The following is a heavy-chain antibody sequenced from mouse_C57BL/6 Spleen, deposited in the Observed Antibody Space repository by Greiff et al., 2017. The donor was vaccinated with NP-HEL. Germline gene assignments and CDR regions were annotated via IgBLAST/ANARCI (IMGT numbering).Heavy chain of an antibody. CDR2: IDPSDSYT. V-gene: IGHV1-69*01. CDR1: GYTFTSYW. Sequence: QVHVKQPGAELVMPGASVKLSCKASGYTFTSYWMHWVKQRPGQGLEWIGEIDPSDSYTNYNQKFKGKSTLTVDKSSSTAYMQLSSLTSEDSAVYYFAGGNYSWFAYWGQGTLVTVSA. D-gene: IGHD2-1*01. CDR3: AGGNYSWFAY. J-gene: IGHJ3*01.